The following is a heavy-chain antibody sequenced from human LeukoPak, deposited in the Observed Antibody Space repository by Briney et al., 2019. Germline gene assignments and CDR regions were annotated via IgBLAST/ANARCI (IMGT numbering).Heavy chain of an antibody. CDR2: IYYSGST. CDR3: ARDGGQNYNDC. V-gene: IGHV4-61*01. D-gene: IGHD3-16*01. Sequence: SETLSLTCTVSGGSISSSSYYWGWIRQPPGKGLEWIGYIYYSGSTNYNPSLKSRVTMSMDTSKNQFSLKLTSVTAADTAVYYCARDGGQNYNDCWGQGTLVTVSS. J-gene: IGHJ4*02. CDR1: GGSISSSSYY.